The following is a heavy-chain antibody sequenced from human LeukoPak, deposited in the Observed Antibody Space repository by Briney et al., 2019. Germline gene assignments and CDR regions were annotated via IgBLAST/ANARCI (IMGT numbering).Heavy chain of an antibody. D-gene: IGHD4-17*01. CDR3: ARSPDYGDFDY. Sequence: GGSLTLSCAASGFTVSNYYMSWVRQAPGKGLEWVSLIYSGGNTYYAGSVKGRFTISRHNSKNTLYLQMNSLSAEDTAVYYCARSPDYGDFDYWGQGTLVTVSS. CDR2: IYSGGNT. V-gene: IGHV3-53*04. J-gene: IGHJ4*02. CDR1: GFTVSNYY.